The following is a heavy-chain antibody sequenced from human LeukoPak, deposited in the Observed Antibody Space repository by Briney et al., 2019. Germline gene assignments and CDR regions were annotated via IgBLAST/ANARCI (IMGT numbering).Heavy chain of an antibody. J-gene: IGHJ4*02. D-gene: IGHD6-19*01. CDR3: ARDGIAVAGRTFDY. CDR1: GYTFTGYY. V-gene: IGHV1-2*02. Sequence: ASVKVSCKASGYTFTGYYMHWVRQAPGQGLEWMGWINPNSGGTNYAQKFQGRVTMTRDTSISTAYMELSRLRSDDTAVYYCARDGIAVAGRTFDYWGQGTLVTVSS. CDR2: INPNSGGT.